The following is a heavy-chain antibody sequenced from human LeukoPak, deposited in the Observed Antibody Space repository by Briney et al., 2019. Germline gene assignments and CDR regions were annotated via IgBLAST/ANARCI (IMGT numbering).Heavy chain of an antibody. CDR1: GFTFSSYW. Sequence: GGSLRLSCAASGFTFSSYWMHWVRQAPGKGLVWVSRINSDGSSTSYADSVKGRFTISRDNAKNTLYLQMNSLRAEDTAVYYCASRWGKGWFDPWGQGTLVTVSS. CDR2: INSDGSST. D-gene: IGHD7-27*01. J-gene: IGHJ5*02. V-gene: IGHV3-74*01. CDR3: ASRWGKGWFDP.